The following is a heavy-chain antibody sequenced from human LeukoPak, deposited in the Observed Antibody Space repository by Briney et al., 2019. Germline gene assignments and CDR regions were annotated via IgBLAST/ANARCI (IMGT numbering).Heavy chain of an antibody. CDR3: ARDRGYGYGLDY. CDR2: IYYSGST. V-gene: IGHV4-59*01. D-gene: IGHD5-18*01. CDR1: GGSMTSYY. J-gene: IGHJ4*02. Sequence: SETLSLTCTVPGGSMTSYYWSWIRQPPGKGLEWIGYIYYSGSTNYNPSLRSRVTISVDTSKNQFSLKLSSVTAADTAVYYCARDRGYGYGLDYWGQGTLVTVSS.